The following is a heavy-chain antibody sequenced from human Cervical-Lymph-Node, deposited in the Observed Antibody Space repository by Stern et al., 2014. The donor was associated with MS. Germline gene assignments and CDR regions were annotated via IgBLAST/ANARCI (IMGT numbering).Heavy chain of an antibody. D-gene: IGHD6-13*01. CDR2: ISSSSSYI. V-gene: IGHV3-21*01. CDR1: GFTFSSYS. J-gene: IGHJ4*02. CDR3: ARDRGIAAAGYGY. Sequence: EVQLVASGGGLVKPGGSLRLSCAASGFTFSSYSMNWVRQAPGKGLEWVSSISSSSSYIYYADSVKGRFTISRDNAKNSLYLQMNSLRAEDTAVYYCARDRGIAAAGYGYWGQGTLVTVSS.